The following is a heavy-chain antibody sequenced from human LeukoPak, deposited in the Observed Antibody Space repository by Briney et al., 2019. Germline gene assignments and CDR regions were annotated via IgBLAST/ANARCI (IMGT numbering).Heavy chain of an antibody. CDR1: GFTFSSYG. D-gene: IGHD6-13*01. CDR3: AKVNGEYSSIWYDSDYYYYMDV. V-gene: IGHV3-30*02. J-gene: IGHJ6*03. Sequence: GGSLRLSCAASGFTFSSYGMHWVRQAPGEGLEWVAFIRYDGSNKYYADSVKGRFTISRDNSKNTLYLQMNSLRAEDTAVYYCAKVNGEYSSIWYDSDYYYYMDVWGKGTTVTISS. CDR2: IRYDGSNK.